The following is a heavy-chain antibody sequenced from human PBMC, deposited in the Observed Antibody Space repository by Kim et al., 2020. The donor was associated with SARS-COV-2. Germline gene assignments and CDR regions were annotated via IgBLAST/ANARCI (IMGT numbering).Heavy chain of an antibody. CDR2: IIPIFGTA. V-gene: IGHV1-69*13. CDR1: GGTFSSYA. J-gene: IGHJ6*02. Sequence: SVKVSCQASGGTFSSYAISWVRQAPGQGLEWMGGIIPIFGTANYAQKFQGRVTITADESTSTAYMELSSLRSEDTAVYYCARASSGLTGLSYYYGMDVWGQGTTVTVSS. CDR3: ARASSGLTGLSYYYGMDV. D-gene: IGHD3-9*01.